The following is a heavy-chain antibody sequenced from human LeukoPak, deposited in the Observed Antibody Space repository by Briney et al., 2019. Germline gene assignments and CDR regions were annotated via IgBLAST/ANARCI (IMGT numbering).Heavy chain of an antibody. CDR1: GGSIGSSSYY. V-gene: IGHV4-39*01. J-gene: IGHJ4*02. Sequence: SETLSLTCTVSGGSIGSSSYYWGWIRQPPGKGLEWIGSIYYSGSTYYNPSLKSRVTISVDTSKNQFSLKLSSVTAADTAVYYCARCSSWDSDYWGQGTLVTVSS. CDR2: IYYSGST. D-gene: IGHD6-13*01. CDR3: ARCSSWDSDY.